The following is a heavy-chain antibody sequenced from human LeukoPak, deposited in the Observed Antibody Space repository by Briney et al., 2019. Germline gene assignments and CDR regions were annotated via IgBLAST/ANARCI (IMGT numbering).Heavy chain of an antibody. CDR2: INTNTGNP. V-gene: IGHV7-4-1*02. CDR3: ARTLWFGELPYDEDAFDI. J-gene: IGHJ3*02. D-gene: IGHD3-10*01. Sequence: ASVKVSCKASGYTFTSYAMNWVRQAPGQGLEWMGWINTNTGNPTYAQGFTGRFVFSLDTSVSTAYLQISSLKAEDTAVYYCARTLWFGELPYDEDAFDIWGQGTMVTVSS. CDR1: GYTFTSYA.